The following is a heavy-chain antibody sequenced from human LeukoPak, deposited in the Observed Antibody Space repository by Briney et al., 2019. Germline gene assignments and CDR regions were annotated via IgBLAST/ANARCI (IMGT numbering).Heavy chain of an antibody. CDR3: AKDLSYNYGSTKDY. V-gene: IGHV3-23*01. Sequence: PGGSLRLSCAASGFTFSSNAMSWVRQAPGKGLEWASGISGSGGSTYYADSMKGRFTTSRDNSKNTLYLQMNSLRAEDTAVYYCAKDLSYNYGSTKDYWRQGTLVTV. J-gene: IGHJ4*02. CDR2: ISGSGGST. CDR1: GFTFSSNA. D-gene: IGHD1-1*01.